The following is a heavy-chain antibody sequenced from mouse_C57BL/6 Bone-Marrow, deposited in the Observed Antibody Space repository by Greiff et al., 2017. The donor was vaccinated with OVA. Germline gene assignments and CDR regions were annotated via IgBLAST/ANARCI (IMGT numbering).Heavy chain of an antibody. CDR1: GYTFTSYW. D-gene: IGHD3-3*01. CDR2: IHPNSGST. V-gene: IGHV1-64*01. Sequence: QVQLQQPGAELVKPGASVKLSCKASGYTFTSYWMHWVKQRPGQGLEWIGMIHPNSGSTNYNEKFKSKATLTVDKPSSTAYMQLSSLTSEDSAVYYCARGVGQGSFDYWGQGTTLTVSS. CDR3: ARGVGQGSFDY. J-gene: IGHJ2*01.